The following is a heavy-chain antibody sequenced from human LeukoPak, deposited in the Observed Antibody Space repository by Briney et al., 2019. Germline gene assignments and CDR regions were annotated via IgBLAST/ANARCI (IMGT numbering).Heavy chain of an antibody. CDR2: IYYTGST. V-gene: IGHV4-59*08. CDR3: ARRMYSGSLDY. CDR1: GGSISSYY. D-gene: IGHD6-6*01. J-gene: IGHJ4*02. Sequence: SETLSLTCTVSGGSISSYYWSWIRQPPGKGLEWIGYIYYTGSTNYNPSLKSRVTISVDTSKNQFSLKLSSVTATDTAVYYCARRMYSGSLDYWGQGTLVTVSS.